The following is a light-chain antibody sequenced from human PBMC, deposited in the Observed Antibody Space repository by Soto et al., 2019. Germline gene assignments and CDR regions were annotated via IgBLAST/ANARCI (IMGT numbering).Light chain of an antibody. Sequence: DIQMAPSPSSLSASVGDRVTIACQASQDIHNYLNWYQLKPGKAPKVLIYDTANLETGVPSRFSGSGSGTDFTFTISSLQPEDIATYYCQKYKNLPITFGQGTRLEI. CDR1: QDIHNY. CDR3: QKYKNLPIT. J-gene: IGKJ5*01. CDR2: DTA. V-gene: IGKV1-33*01.